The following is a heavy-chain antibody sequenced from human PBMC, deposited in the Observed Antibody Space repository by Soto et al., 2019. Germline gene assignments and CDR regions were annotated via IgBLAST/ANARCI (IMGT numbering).Heavy chain of an antibody. V-gene: IGHV3-33*01. D-gene: IGHD5-18*01. CDR1: GFTFSSYG. Sequence: QVQLVESGGGVVQPGRSLRLSCAASGFTFSSYGMHWVRQAPGKGLEWVAVIWYDGSNKYYADSVKGRFTISRDNSKNTLYLQMNSLTAEDTAVYYCARAGYSYGYGAFDIWGQGTMVTVSS. J-gene: IGHJ3*02. CDR3: ARAGYSYGYGAFDI. CDR2: IWYDGSNK.